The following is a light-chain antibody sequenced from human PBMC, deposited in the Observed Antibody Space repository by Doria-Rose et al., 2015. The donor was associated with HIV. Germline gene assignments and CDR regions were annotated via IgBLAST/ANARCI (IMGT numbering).Light chain of an antibody. CDR3: HQYGTSWT. J-gene: IGKJ1*01. Sequence: VLAQSPGTLSLSPGERATPSCRASQSFSSTYLAWYQQKPGQAPSLLIYDGSTRATGIPDRLSASGSGTDFTLTINRLEPEDFALYYCHQYGTSWTFGQGTKVEI. CDR2: DGS. CDR1: QSFSSTY. V-gene: IGKV3-20*01.